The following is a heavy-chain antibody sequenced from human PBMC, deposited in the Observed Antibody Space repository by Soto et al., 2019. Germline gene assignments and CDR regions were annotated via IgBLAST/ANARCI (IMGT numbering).Heavy chain of an antibody. CDR3: ASFGRGPTSSSRKVMNYYYGMDV. Sequence: QVQLVQSGAEVKKPGSSVKVSCKASGGTFSSYAISWVRQAPGQGLEWMGGIIPIFGTANYAQKFQGRVTITADESTSTAYMELSSLRSEDTAVYYCASFGRGPTSSSRKVMNYYYGMDVWGQGTTVTVSS. CDR1: GGTFSSYA. J-gene: IGHJ6*02. CDR2: IIPIFGTA. V-gene: IGHV1-69*01. D-gene: IGHD6-13*01.